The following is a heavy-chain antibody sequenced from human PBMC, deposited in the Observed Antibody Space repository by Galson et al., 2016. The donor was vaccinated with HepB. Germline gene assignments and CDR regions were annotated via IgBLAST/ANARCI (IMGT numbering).Heavy chain of an antibody. J-gene: IGHJ4*02. CDR1: GDSVSSTSAN. CDR2: TYYKPKWYN. V-gene: IGHV6-1*01. CDR3: ARTSLFNTGTFDY. D-gene: IGHD1-7*01. Sequence: CAISGDSVSSTSANWNWIRQSPSRGLEWLGRTYYKPKWYNDYAVSVQSRITINPDTSKNQFSLQLDSMTPEDTAVYYCARTSLFNTGTFDYWGQGTLVTVSS.